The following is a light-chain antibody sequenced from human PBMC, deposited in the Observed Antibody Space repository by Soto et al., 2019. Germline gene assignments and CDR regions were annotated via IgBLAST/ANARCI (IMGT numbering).Light chain of an antibody. J-gene: IGLJ2*01. CDR2: EGS. CDR1: SSDVGSYNL. V-gene: IGLV2-23*01. CDR3: CSYAGSSTVV. Sequence: QSALTQPASVSGSPGQSITISCTGTSSDVGSYNLVSWYQQHPGKAPKLMIYEGSKRPSGVSNRFSGSKSGNTASLTISGLQAEDEADYYCCSYAGSSTVVFVGGTQLTVL.